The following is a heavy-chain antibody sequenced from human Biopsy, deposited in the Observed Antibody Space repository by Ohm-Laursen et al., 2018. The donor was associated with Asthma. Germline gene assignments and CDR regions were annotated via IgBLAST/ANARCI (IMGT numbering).Heavy chain of an antibody. CDR2: INPNSGGT. V-gene: IGHV1-2*06. Sequence: ASVKVSCKVSGYTFIGCHIHWMRQAPGQGLEWMGRINPNSGGTNYAQKFQGRVTVTRDTSISTAYMEVSRLRSDDTAVYYCARGQKSAGDRWFDPWGQGTLVTVSS. D-gene: IGHD6-13*01. J-gene: IGHJ5*02. CDR3: ARGQKSAGDRWFDP. CDR1: GYTFIGCH.